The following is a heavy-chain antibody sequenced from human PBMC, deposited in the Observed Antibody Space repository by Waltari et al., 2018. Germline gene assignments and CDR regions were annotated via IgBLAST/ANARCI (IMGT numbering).Heavy chain of an antibody. Sequence: EVQLLESGGALIQPGGSLRFSCAVSGFSVSNNYMTWVRQPPGKGLDWVAIIYSGGTPYYADSLKGRFTISRDNSNNTLYLQMHSLRAENTAVYYCARCWGMADETRFDLWGHGTLVTVSS. CDR3: ARCWGMADETRFDL. CDR2: IYSGGTP. J-gene: IGHJ4*01. V-gene: IGHV3-53*01. CDR1: GFSVSNNY. D-gene: IGHD2-8*01.